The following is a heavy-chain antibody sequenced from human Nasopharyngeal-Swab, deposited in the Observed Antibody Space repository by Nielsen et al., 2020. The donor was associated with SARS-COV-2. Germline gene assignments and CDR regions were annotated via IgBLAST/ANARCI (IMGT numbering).Heavy chain of an antibody. CDR3: ARGVPYYDFWSGYYMGDYYYGMDV. Sequence: SVKVSCKASGYTFTSYDINLVRQATGQGLEWMGWMNPNSGNTGYAQKFQGRVTMTRNTSISTAYMELSSLRSEDTAVYYCARGVPYYDFWSGYYMGDYYYGMDVWGQGTTVTVSS. CDR1: GYTFTSYD. J-gene: IGHJ6*02. D-gene: IGHD3-3*01. V-gene: IGHV1-8*01. CDR2: MNPNSGNT.